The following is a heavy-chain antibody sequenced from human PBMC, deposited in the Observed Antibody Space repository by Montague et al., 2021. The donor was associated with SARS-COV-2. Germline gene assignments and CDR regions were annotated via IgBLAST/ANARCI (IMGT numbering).Heavy chain of an antibody. CDR1: GGSFSGYY. D-gene: IGHD2-21*01. V-gene: IGHV4-34*01. CDR2: INHSGST. Sequence: SETLSLTCAVYGGSFSGYYWSWIRQPPGKGLEWIGEINHSGSTNCNPSLKSRVTISVDTSKNQFSLKLSSVTAADTAVYYCARVSKQHIVVVIAIVYYYYMDVWGKGTTVTVSS. CDR3: ARVSKQHIVVVIAIVYYYYMDV. J-gene: IGHJ6*03.